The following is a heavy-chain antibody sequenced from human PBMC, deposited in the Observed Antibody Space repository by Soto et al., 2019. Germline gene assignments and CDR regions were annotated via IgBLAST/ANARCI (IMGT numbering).Heavy chain of an antibody. CDR3: ASYRYFDWSTIDAFDI. D-gene: IGHD3-9*01. V-gene: IGHV1-69*13. J-gene: IGHJ3*02. CDR1: GGTFSSYA. Sequence: ASVKVSCKASGGTFSSYAISWVRQAPGQGLERMGGIIPIFGTANYAQKFQGRVTITADESTSTAYMELSILRSEDTAVYYCASYRYFDWSTIDAFDIWGQGTMVTVSS. CDR2: IIPIFGTA.